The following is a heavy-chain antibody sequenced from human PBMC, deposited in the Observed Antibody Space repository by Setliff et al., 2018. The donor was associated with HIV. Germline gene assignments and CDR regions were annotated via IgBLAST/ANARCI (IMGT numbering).Heavy chain of an antibody. D-gene: IGHD6-13*01. CDR1: GGSISSSNW. Sequence: PSETLSLTCAVSGGSISSSNWWSWVRQPPGKGLEWIGEIYHSGSTNYNPSLKSRVTISVDTSKNQFSLKLSSVTAADTAVYYCARGFGSSWGGNYYYYYMDVWGKGTTVTVSS. V-gene: IGHV4-4*02. J-gene: IGHJ6*03. CDR2: IYHSGST. CDR3: ARGFGSSWGGNYYYYYMDV.